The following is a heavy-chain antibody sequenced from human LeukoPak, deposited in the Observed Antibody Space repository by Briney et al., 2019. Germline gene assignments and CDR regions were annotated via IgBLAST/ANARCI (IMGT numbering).Heavy chain of an antibody. D-gene: IGHD3-3*01. CDR3: ARDAYDDASES. J-gene: IGHJ5*02. CDR2: LRPEGRDK. CDR1: RFTLSGYW. V-gene: IGHV3-7*01. Sequence: GGSLRLSCAASRFTLSGYWMTSVRQAPGKGLEWVANLRPEGRDKYYADSVKSRFTLSRDNAKNSLYLQMNGLRADDTAIYYCARDAYDDASESWGQGTLVTVSS.